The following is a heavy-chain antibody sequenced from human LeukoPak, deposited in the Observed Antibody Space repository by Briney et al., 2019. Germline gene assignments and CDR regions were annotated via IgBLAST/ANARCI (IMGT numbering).Heavy chain of an antibody. CDR1: GYTFTSYG. D-gene: IGHD4-17*01. Sequence: ASVKVSCKASGYTFTSYGISWVRQAPGQGLEWMGWISAYNGNTNYAQKLQGRVTMTTDTPTSTAYMELRSLRSDDTAVYYCARGLSYGDYVYAFDIWGQGTMVTVSS. CDR2: ISAYNGNT. V-gene: IGHV1-18*04. J-gene: IGHJ3*02. CDR3: ARGLSYGDYVYAFDI.